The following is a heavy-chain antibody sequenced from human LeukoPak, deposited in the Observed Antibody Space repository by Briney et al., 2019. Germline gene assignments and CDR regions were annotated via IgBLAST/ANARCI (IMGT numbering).Heavy chain of an antibody. D-gene: IGHD6-19*01. CDR1: GFTFSSYG. CDR3: AKDSSHWAPDY. Sequence: GGSLRLSCAASGFTFSSYGMHWVRRAPGKGLEWLAVIWYDGSNKYYADSVKGRFTISRDDSKNTLYLQMNSLGAEDTAVYYCAKDSSHWAPDYWGQGTLVAVSS. CDR2: IWYDGSNK. J-gene: IGHJ4*02. V-gene: IGHV3-33*06.